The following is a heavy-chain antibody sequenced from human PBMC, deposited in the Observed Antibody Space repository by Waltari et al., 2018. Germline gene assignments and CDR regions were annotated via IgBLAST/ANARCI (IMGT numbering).Heavy chain of an antibody. J-gene: IGHJ6*02. CDR3: ASRLVRGVKDVMDV. CDR1: GFTVTNSY. D-gene: IGHD3-10*01. Sequence: ASGFTVTNSYMTWVRQAPGKGLEWVAVIMSDDRTSYSDSIKGRFTISRDIAKNTLYLHMNSLRVEDTAVYNCASRLVRGVKDVMDVRGQGTTVTVSS. V-gene: IGHV3-66*01. CDR2: IMSDDRT.